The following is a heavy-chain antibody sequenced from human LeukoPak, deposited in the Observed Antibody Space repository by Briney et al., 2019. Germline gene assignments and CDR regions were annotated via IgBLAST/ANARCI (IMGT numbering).Heavy chain of an antibody. CDR2: ISSSSSYI. V-gene: IGHV3-21*01. CDR3: ARDPGGAVAEERFDY. Sequence: GGSLRLSCAASGFTFSSYSMNWVRQAPGKGLEWVSSISSSSSYIYYADSVKGRFTISRDNAKNSLYLQMNSLRAEDTAAYYCARDPGGAVAEERFDYWGQGTLVTVSS. J-gene: IGHJ4*02. CDR1: GFTFSSYS. D-gene: IGHD6-19*01.